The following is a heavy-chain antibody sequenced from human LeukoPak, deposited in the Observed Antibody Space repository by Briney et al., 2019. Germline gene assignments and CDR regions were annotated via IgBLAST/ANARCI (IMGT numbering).Heavy chain of an antibody. CDR2: IKQDGSEK. CDR3: ARAWSYSTGWYNY. D-gene: IGHD6-19*01. CDR1: GFTFSSYW. Sequence: SGGSLRLSCAASGFTFSSYWMSWVRQAPGKGLEWVANIKQDGSEKYYVDSVKGRFTISRDNAKNSLYLQMNSLRVEDTAVYYCARAWSYSTGWYNYWGQGTPVTVSS. V-gene: IGHV3-7*04. J-gene: IGHJ4*02.